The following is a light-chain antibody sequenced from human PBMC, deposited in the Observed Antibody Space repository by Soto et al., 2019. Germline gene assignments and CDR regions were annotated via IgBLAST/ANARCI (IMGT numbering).Light chain of an antibody. CDR3: QQYSSYSWT. Sequence: DIRMTQSPSTLSASVGDRVTITCRASQSINSWLAWYQQKPGKAPKLLIYMASSLESGVPSRFSGSGSGTEFTLTIISLQPDDFSSYYCQQYSSYSWTFGQGTKVEIK. CDR1: QSINSW. CDR2: MAS. J-gene: IGKJ1*01. V-gene: IGKV1-5*03.